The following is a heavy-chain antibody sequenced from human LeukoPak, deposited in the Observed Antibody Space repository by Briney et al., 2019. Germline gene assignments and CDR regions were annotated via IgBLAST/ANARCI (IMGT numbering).Heavy chain of an antibody. Sequence: PSETLSLTCTVSGGSISSYYWSWIRQPPGKGLEWIRYIYYSGSTNYNPSLKSRVTISVDTSKNQFSLKLSSVTAADTAVYYCARVGYSSSWSPYYFDYWGQGTLLTVSS. CDR2: IYYSGST. V-gene: IGHV4-59*01. J-gene: IGHJ4*02. CDR3: ARVGYSSSWSPYYFDY. CDR1: GGSISSYY. D-gene: IGHD6-13*01.